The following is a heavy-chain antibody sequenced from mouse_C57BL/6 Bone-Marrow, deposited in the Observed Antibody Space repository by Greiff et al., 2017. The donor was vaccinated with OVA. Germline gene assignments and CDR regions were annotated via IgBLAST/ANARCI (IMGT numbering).Heavy chain of an antibody. CDR1: GFSLTSYG. CDR3: ATSYYYGSSSGRFDV. Sequence: VQLQQSGPGLVAPSQSLSITCTVSGFSLTSYGVDWVRQSPGKGLEWLGVIWGVGSTNYNSALKSRLSISKDNSKSQVFLKMNSLQTDDTAMYYCATSYYYGSSSGRFDVWGTGTTVTVSS. J-gene: IGHJ1*03. CDR2: IWGVGST. V-gene: IGHV2-6*01. D-gene: IGHD1-1*01.